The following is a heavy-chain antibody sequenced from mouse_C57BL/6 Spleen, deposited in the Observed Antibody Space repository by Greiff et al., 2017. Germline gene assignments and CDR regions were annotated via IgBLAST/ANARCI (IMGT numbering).Heavy chain of an antibody. V-gene: IGHV1-82*01. CDR1: GYAFSSSW. D-gene: IGHD1-1*01. J-gene: IGHJ1*03. Sequence: QVQLKQSGPELVKPGASVKISCKASGYAFSSSWMNWVKQRPGKGLEWIGRISPGDGDTNYNGKFKGKATLTADKSSSTAYMQRSSLTSEDSAVYFCARTTTVVAPTGFDVWGTGTTVTGSS. CDR2: ISPGDGDT. CDR3: ARTTTVVAPTGFDV.